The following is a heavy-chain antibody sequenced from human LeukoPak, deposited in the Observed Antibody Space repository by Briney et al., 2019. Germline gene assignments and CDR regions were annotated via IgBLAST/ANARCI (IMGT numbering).Heavy chain of an antibody. V-gene: IGHV3-23*01. CDR2: ISGSGGST. Sequence: PGGSLRLSCAASGFTFSDYYMSWIRQAPGKGLEWVSAISGSGGSTYYADSVKGRFTISRDNSKNTLYLQMNSLRAEDTAVYYCAKVFSFSTYYYDSSGYYPDAFDIWGQGTMVTVSS. CDR3: AKVFSFSTYYYDSSGYYPDAFDI. D-gene: IGHD3-22*01. J-gene: IGHJ3*02. CDR1: GFTFSDYY.